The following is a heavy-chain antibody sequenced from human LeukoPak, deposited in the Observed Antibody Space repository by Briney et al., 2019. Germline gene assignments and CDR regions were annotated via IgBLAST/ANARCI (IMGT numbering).Heavy chain of an antibody. V-gene: IGHV3-23*01. CDR2: ISGSGGST. CDR1: GFTFSSYA. CDR3: ARDSRGDNIFDY. Sequence: GGSLRLSCAASGFTFSSYAMSWVRQAPGKGLEWVSAISGSGGSTYYADSVKGRFTISRDNSKNTLYLQMNSLRAEDTAVYYCARDSRGDNIFDYWGQGTLVTVSS. J-gene: IGHJ4*02. D-gene: IGHD4-17*01.